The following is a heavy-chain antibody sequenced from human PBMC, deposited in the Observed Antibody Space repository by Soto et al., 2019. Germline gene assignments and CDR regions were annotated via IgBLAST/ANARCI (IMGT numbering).Heavy chain of an antibody. J-gene: IGHJ4*02. D-gene: IGHD6-13*01. Sequence: LSLTCAASGFTFSSYAMSWVRQAPGKGLEWVSAISGSGGSTYYADSVKGRFTISRDNSKNTLYLQMNSLRAEDTAVYYCAKDPLGIAPYYFDYWGQGTLVTVSS. CDR2: ISGSGGST. CDR3: AKDPLGIAPYYFDY. CDR1: GFTFSSYA. V-gene: IGHV3-23*01.